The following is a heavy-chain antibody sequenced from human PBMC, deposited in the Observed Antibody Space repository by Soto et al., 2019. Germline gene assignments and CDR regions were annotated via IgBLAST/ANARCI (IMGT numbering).Heavy chain of an antibody. Sequence: VASVKVSCKASGYTFISYAISWVRQAPGQGLEWMGWISAYNGNTNYAQKLQGRVTMTTDTSTSTAYMELRSLRSDDTAVYFCAREAPPEDYWGQGTLVTVSS. CDR2: ISAYNGNT. CDR3: AREAPPEDY. V-gene: IGHV1-18*01. J-gene: IGHJ4*02. CDR1: GYTFISYA.